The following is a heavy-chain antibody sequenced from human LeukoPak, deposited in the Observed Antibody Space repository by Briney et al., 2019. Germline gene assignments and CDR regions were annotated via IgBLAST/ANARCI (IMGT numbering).Heavy chain of an antibody. Sequence: SETLSLTCTVSGGSISSYYWSWIRQPAGKGLEWIGRIYTSGSTSYNPSLKSRVIMSVDTSKNQFSLKLSSVTAADTAVYYCASEVAGFGTFDYWGQGTLVTVSS. J-gene: IGHJ4*02. D-gene: IGHD6-19*01. CDR1: GGSISSYY. V-gene: IGHV4-4*07. CDR2: IYTSGST. CDR3: ASEVAGFGTFDY.